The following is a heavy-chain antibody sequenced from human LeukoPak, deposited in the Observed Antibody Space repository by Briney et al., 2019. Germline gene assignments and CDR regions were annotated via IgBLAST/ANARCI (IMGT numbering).Heavy chain of an antibody. Sequence: SETLSLTCTVSGGSISSYYWSWIRQPPGKGLEWIGYIYYSGRTNYNPSLKSRVTISVDTFKNQFSLKLSSATAADTAVYYCARLSPFDAFDIWGQGTMVTVSS. V-gene: IGHV4-59*01. J-gene: IGHJ3*02. CDR1: GGSISSYY. CDR3: ARLSPFDAFDI. D-gene: IGHD3-16*02. CDR2: IYYSGRT.